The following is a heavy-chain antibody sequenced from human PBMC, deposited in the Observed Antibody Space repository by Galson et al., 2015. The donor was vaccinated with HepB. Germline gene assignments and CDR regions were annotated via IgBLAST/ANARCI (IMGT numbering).Heavy chain of an antibody. V-gene: IGHV3-21*01. D-gene: IGHD3-3*01. J-gene: IGHJ6*02. CDR3: AGAGPYYDFWSGYYYYYGTDV. CDR2: ISSSSSYI. CDR1: GFTFSSYS. Sequence: SLRLSCAASGFTFSSYSMNWVRQAPGKGLEWVSSISSSSSYIYYADSVKGRFTISRDNAKNSLYLQMNSLRAEDTAVYYCAGAGPYYDFWSGYYYYYGTDVWGQGTTVTVSS.